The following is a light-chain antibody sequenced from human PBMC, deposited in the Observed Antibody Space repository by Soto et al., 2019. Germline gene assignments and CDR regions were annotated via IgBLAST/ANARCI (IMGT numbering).Light chain of an antibody. J-gene: IGLJ1*01. CDR3: ISYTVSRSYV. CDR1: SSDIGAYDH. Sequence: LTQPASVSGSPGQSITISCSGTSSDIGAYDHVAWFQQFPGKTPKLMIYSVSNRPSGVSYRFSGSKSGNTASLTISGLQAEDEADYYCISYTVSRSYVFGTGTKVTVL. CDR2: SVS. V-gene: IGLV2-14*01.